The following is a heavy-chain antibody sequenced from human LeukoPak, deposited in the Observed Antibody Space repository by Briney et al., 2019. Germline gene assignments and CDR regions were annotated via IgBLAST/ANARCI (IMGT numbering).Heavy chain of an antibody. D-gene: IGHD6-6*01. CDR3: ARDVRPHEERIAPRWFDP. J-gene: IGHJ5*02. CDR2: ISYDGSNK. V-gene: IGHV3-30-3*01. CDR1: GFTFSSYA. Sequence: GGSLRLSRAASGFTFSSYAMHCVRQAPGKGLEWVAVISYDGSNKYYADSVKGRFTISRDNSKNTLYLQMNSLRAEDTAVYYCARDVRPHEERIAPRWFDPWGQGTLVTVSS.